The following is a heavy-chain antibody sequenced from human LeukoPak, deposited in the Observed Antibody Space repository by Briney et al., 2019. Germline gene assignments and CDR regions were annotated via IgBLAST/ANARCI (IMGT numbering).Heavy chain of an antibody. Sequence: RGSLRLSCAASGFTFSDYYMSWIRQAPGKGLEWVSYISSSGSTIYYADSVKGRFTISRDNAKNSLYLQMNSLRAEDTAVYYCARDATVGATDYWGQGTLVTVSS. CDR3: ARDATVGATDY. D-gene: IGHD1-26*01. CDR2: ISSSGSTI. V-gene: IGHV3-11*04. CDR1: GFTFSDYY. J-gene: IGHJ4*02.